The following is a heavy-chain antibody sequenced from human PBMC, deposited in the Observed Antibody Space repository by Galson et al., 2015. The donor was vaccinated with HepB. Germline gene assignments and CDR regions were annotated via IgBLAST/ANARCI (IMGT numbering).Heavy chain of an antibody. D-gene: IGHD3-16*01. J-gene: IGHJ4*02. CDR1: GYSVTDYH. Sequence: SVKVSCKAFGYSVTDYHIHWVRQAPGQGLEWMGIIKANDDSHTYAQKFQGSVTMTRERSPSTVYMELNGLRFEDTALYYCARDGGGYKYDYWGQGALVTVSS. CDR2: IKANDDSH. CDR3: ARDGGGYKYDY. V-gene: IGHV1-46*01.